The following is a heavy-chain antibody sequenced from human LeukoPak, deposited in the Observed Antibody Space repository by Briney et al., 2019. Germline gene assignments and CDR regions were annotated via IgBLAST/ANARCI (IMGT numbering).Heavy chain of an antibody. V-gene: IGHV3-30*02. Sequence: PGGSLRLSCAASGFTFSSYGMHWVRQAPGKGLEWVAFIRYDGSNKYYADSVKGRFTISRDNSKNTLYLQMNSLRAEDTAVYYCAKVSYDLMARGGHFDYWGQGTLVTVSS. CDR1: GFTFSSYG. CDR3: AKVSYDLMARGGHFDY. J-gene: IGHJ4*02. CDR2: IRYDGSNK. D-gene: IGHD5-12*01.